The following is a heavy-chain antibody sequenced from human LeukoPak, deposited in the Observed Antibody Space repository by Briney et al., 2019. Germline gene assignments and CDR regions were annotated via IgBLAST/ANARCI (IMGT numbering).Heavy chain of an antibody. Sequence: ASVKVSCKASGGTFSSYTISWVRQAPGQGLEWMGRIIPILGIANYAQKFQGRVTITADKSTSTAYMELSSLRSEDTAVSYCAREGAVAGTGPYLWGRGTLVTVSS. CDR1: GGTFSSYT. CDR3: AREGAVAGTGPYL. D-gene: IGHD6-19*01. J-gene: IGHJ2*01. V-gene: IGHV1-69*04. CDR2: IIPILGIA.